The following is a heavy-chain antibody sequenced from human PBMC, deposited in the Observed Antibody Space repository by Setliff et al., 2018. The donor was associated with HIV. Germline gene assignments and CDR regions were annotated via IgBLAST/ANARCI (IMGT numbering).Heavy chain of an antibody. CDR1: GGSISSSSYY. Sequence: TSETLSLTCTVSGGSISSSSYYWGWIRQPPGKGLEWIANIYYSGSTFYNPSLKSRVTMSVDTSKNQFSLKLNSVTAADTAVYFCAREVGSGTYYVYFDFWGQGTLVTVSS. CDR3: AREVGSGTYYVYFDF. V-gene: IGHV4-39*07. J-gene: IGHJ4*02. CDR2: IYYSGST. D-gene: IGHD3-10*01.